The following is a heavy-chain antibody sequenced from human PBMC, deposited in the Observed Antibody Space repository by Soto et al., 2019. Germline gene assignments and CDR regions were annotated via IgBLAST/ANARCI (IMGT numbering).Heavy chain of an antibody. V-gene: IGHV1-18*01. J-gene: IGHJ3*02. CDR2: ISAYNGNT. Sequence: ASVKVSCKASGYTFTSYGISWVRQAPGQGLEWMGWISAYNGNTNYAQKLQGRVTMTTDTSTSTAYMELRSLRSDDTAAYYCARDLKRYCSGGSCYAEAVDIWGQGTIVTVSS. CDR1: GYTFTSYG. D-gene: IGHD2-15*01. CDR3: ARDLKRYCSGGSCYAEAVDI.